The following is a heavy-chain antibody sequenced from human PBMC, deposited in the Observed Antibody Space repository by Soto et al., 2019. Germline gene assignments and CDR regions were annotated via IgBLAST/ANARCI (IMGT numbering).Heavy chain of an antibody. D-gene: IGHD6-19*01. CDR1: GGTFSSYA. V-gene: IGHV1-69*06. CDR2: IIPIFGTA. CDR3: AKARYSSGWYKGPFDY. J-gene: IGHJ4*02. Sequence: GASVKVSCKASGGTFSSYAISWVRQAPGQGLEWMGGIIPIFGTANYAQKFQGRVAITADKSTSTAYMELSSLRAEDTAVYYCAKARYSSGWYKGPFDYWGQGTLVTVSS.